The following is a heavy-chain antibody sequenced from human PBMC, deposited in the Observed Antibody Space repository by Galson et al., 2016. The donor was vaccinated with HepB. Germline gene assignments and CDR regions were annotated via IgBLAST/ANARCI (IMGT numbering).Heavy chain of an antibody. D-gene: IGHD3/OR15-3a*01. V-gene: IGHV4-34*12. CDR3: ARVPPFCTGFFCSRPQHYYGMDV. Sequence: SETLSLTCAVYGGSFSGHYWSWVRQPPGKRLEWIGEIFHSGNINLNPSLKSRVTISVDTSKNQFSLKVTSVTAADTAVYYCARVPPFCTGFFCSRPQHYYGMDVWGKGTTVTVSS. CDR2: IFHSGNI. J-gene: IGHJ6*04. CDR1: GGSFSGHY.